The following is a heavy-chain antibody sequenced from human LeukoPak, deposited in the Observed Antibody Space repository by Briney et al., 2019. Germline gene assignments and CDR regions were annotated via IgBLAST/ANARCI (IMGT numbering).Heavy chain of an antibody. CDR3: ARHSPVGIFYFDY. CDR1: GGSISNSSSY. CDR2: IYYSGST. J-gene: IGHJ4*02. Sequence: PSETLSLTCTVSGGSISNSSSYWGWIRQPPGKGRGGFGSIYYSGSTYYNPSLKSRVTISVDTSKNQFSLKLSSVTAADTAVYYCARHSPVGIFYFDYWGQGTLVTVSS. D-gene: IGHD1-26*01. V-gene: IGHV4-39*01.